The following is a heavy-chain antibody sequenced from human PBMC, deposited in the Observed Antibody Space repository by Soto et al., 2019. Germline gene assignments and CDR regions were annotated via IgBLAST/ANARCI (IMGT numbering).Heavy chain of an antibody. CDR3: ARQEGATVLFYYGMDV. J-gene: IGHJ6*02. CDR1: GYNFTNYW. CDR2: IYPDDSDT. Sequence: PGESLKISCKGSGYNFTNYWIGWVRQMPGKGLEWMGIIYPDDSDTRYSPSFQGQVTISVDKSISAAYLQWGSLKASDTVMYFCARQEGATVLFYYGMDVWGQGTTVTVSS. V-gene: IGHV5-51*01. D-gene: IGHD1-26*01.